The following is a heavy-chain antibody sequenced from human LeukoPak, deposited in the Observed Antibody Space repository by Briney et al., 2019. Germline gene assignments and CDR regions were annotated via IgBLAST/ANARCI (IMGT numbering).Heavy chain of an antibody. J-gene: IGHJ3*02. Sequence: SETLSLTCTVSGGSISSYYWSWIRQPAGKGLEWIGRIYTSGSTNYNPSLKSRVTMSVDTSKNQFSLKLSSVAAADTAVCYCAGVGPRLLLFEPILNAFDIWGQGTMVTVSS. CDR3: AGVGPRLLLFEPILNAFDI. CDR1: GGSISSYY. V-gene: IGHV4-4*07. D-gene: IGHD1-26*01. CDR2: IYTSGST.